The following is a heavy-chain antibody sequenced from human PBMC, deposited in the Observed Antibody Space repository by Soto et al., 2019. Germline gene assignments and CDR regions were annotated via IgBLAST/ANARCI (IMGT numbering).Heavy chain of an antibody. V-gene: IGHV4-59*08. CDR3: ASGAPDTGYSDRTGYQDNAHAI. Sequence: SEALSLPCTVSGGSISSYYWSLIRQPPGKGLEWIGYIYYSGSTNYNPSLKSRVTISVDTSKNQFSLKLSSVTAADTAVYYCASGAPDTGYSDRTGYQDNAHAIWRRGTTDTVSS. D-gene: IGHD3-22*01. J-gene: IGHJ6*01. CDR2: IYYSGST. CDR1: GGSISSYY.